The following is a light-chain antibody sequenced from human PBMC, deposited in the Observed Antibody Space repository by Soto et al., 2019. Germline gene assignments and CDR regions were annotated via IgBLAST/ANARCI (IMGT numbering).Light chain of an antibody. CDR1: QSVSSY. CDR2: DAS. CDR3: QQYGSLPIT. Sequence: EIVLTQSPATLSLSPGERATLSCRASQSVSSYLAWYQQKPGQAPRLLIYDASNRATGIPARFSGSGSGTDFTLTISRVEPEDFAVYYCQQYGSLPITFGQGTRLEIK. V-gene: IGKV3-11*01. J-gene: IGKJ5*01.